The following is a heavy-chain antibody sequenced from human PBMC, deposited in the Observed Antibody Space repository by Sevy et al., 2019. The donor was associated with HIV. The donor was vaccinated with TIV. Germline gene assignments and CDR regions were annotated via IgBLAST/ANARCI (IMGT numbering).Heavy chain of an antibody. CDR1: GFSFSDYH. CDR3: VGRRYRVGHSWSYFFDF. J-gene: IGHJ4*02. V-gene: IGHV3-11*01. CDR2: ITSSHGAK. D-gene: IGHD5-18*01. Sequence: GGSLRLSCVTSGFSFSDYHMSWIRLAPGKGLEWISHITSSHGAKVYADSVRGRFDISRDNARKSVYLQMNRLLVEDTATYFCVGRRYRVGHSWSYFFDFWGQGTPVTVSS.